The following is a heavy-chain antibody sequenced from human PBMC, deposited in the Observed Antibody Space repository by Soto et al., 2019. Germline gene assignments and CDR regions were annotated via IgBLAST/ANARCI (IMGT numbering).Heavy chain of an antibody. CDR3: ASGSSRGSGYYYYYMDV. J-gene: IGHJ6*03. D-gene: IGHD2-2*01. Sequence: SETLSLTCAVYGGSFSGYYWSWIRHPPGKGLEWIGEINHSGSTNYNPSLKSRVTISVDTSKNQFSLKLSSVTAADTAVYYCASGSSRGSGYYYYYMDVWGKGTTVTVSS. CDR2: INHSGST. V-gene: IGHV4-34*01. CDR1: GGSFSGYY.